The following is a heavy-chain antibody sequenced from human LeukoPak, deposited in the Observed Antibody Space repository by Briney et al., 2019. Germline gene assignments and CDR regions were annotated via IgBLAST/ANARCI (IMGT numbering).Heavy chain of an antibody. CDR2: IHPSGGGT. CDR3: ARMAMDPAMVTNFFDL. J-gene: IGHJ4*02. D-gene: IGHD5-18*01. Sequence: ASVKVSCKASGYTFADYYMYWVRQAPGQGPECMGVIHPSGGGTTYAQKFQGRVTLTKDTATSTVYIELSSLRSDDTAVYYCARMAMDPAMVTNFFDLWGQGTLLIVSA. V-gene: IGHV1-46*01. CDR1: GYTFADYY.